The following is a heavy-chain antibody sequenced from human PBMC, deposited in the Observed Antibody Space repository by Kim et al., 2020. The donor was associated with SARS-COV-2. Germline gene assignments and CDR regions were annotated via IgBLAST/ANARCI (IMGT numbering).Heavy chain of an antibody. CDR3: ARRPYCSTAVCKTYAFDI. CDR1: GYTFTDYY. D-gene: IGHD2-8*01. Sequence: ASVKVSCKASGYTFTDYYMHWLRQAPGQGPEWMGWINPNSGGTEYAHNFQGRITMTIDTSMSTAYMDLSRLRSADTAVYYCARRPYCSTAVCKTYAFDIWGQGTIVTVSS. J-gene: IGHJ3*02. V-gene: IGHV1-2*07. CDR2: INPNSGGT.